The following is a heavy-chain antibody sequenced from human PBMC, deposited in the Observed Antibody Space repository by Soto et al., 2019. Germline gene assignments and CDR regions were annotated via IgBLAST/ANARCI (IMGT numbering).Heavy chain of an antibody. CDR1: GFTFSSYA. D-gene: IGHD6-19*01. CDR2: ISSNGVGT. CDR3: ARREQSDYYYMDV. J-gene: IGHJ6*03. Sequence: PGGSLRLSCAASGFTFSSYAVHWVRQAPGKVLEYVSGISSNGVGTYYANSVKDRFTISRDNSKNTLYLQMGSLRAEDMAVYYCARREQSDYYYMDVWGKGTSVTVSS. V-gene: IGHV3-64*01.